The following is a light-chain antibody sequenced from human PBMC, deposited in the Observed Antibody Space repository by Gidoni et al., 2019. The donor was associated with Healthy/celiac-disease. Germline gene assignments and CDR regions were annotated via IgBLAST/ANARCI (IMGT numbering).Light chain of an antibody. CDR1: QSVSSY. CDR3: QQRSNWPPLT. V-gene: IGKV3-11*01. CDR2: DAS. Sequence: VLTQSPATLSLSPGERATLSCRASQSVSSYLAWYQQKPGQAARRLSYDASNMATGIPARFSGSGSGTDLTLTISSLEPEDFAGYYCQQRSNWPPLTFGQGTKVEIK. J-gene: IGKJ1*01.